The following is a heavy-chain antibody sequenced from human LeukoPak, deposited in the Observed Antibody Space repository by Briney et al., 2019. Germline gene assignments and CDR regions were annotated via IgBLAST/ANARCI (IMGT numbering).Heavy chain of an antibody. CDR3: ARDGHSRSYGFDY. CDR2: IWYDGSNK. Sequence: PGGSLRLSCAASGFTFSSYGMHWVRQAPGKGLEWVAVIWYDGSNKYYADSVKGRFTISRDNSKNTLYLQMNSLRAEDTAVYYCARDGHSRSYGFDYWGQGTLVTVSS. D-gene: IGHD1-26*01. J-gene: IGHJ4*02. CDR1: GFTFSSYG. V-gene: IGHV3-33*01.